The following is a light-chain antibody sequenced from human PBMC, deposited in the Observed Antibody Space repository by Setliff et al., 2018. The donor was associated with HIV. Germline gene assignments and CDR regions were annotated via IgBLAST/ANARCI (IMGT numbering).Light chain of an antibody. CDR1: SSDVGDYNY. Sequence: QSVLTQPASVSGSPGQSITISCTGTSSDVGDYNYVSWYQQHPGKAPKLMIYEVSNRPSGVSNRFSGSKSGNTASLTISGLQAEDEADYYCSSYAISSTPRYVFGTGTKVT. CDR2: EVS. J-gene: IGLJ1*01. V-gene: IGLV2-14*01. CDR3: SSYAISSTPRYV.